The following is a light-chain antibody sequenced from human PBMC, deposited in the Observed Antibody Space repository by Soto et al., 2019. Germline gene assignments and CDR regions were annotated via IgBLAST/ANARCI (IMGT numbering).Light chain of an antibody. CDR3: QQYYSYPLL. Sequence: IQMTQTPYTLCAPGGDGVTITCRASQGTRTYLNWYKQNPGKAPKLLIYAASTLQSGVPSRFSGSGSGTDFTLTISCLQSEDFATYYCQQYYSYPLLFGQGTKVDIK. CDR1: QGTRTY. J-gene: IGKJ1*01. V-gene: IGKV1-8*01. CDR2: AAS.